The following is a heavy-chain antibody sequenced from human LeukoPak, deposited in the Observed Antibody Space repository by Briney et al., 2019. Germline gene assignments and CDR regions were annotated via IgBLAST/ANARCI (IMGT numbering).Heavy chain of an antibody. D-gene: IGHD3-10*01. CDR2: INPSGGST. V-gene: IGHV1-46*01. Sequence: GASVKVSCKASGYTFTSYYMHWVRQAPGQGLEYMGVINPSGGSTSYAQKFQGRVTMTRDMSTSTVYMELSSLRSEDTAVYYCARGRIRGVTANFFGPWGQGTLVTVSS. CDR3: ARGRIRGVTANFFGP. J-gene: IGHJ5*02. CDR1: GYTFTSYY.